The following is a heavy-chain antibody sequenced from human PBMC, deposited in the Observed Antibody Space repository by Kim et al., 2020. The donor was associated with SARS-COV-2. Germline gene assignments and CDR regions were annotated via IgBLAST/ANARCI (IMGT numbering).Heavy chain of an antibody. V-gene: IGHV4-59*01. D-gene: IGHD3-10*01. CDR2: VYPTGST. CDR3: ARTTNPHYYYYGLDV. Sequence: SETLSLTCSVSGGSISAYYWSWIRQPPGKGLEWVGYVYPTGSTDYSPSLRSRVTMSLDTSKNQFSLRLNSVTAADTAVYYCARTTNPHYYYYGLDVWGQGTTVTVAS. CDR1: GGSISAYY. J-gene: IGHJ6*02.